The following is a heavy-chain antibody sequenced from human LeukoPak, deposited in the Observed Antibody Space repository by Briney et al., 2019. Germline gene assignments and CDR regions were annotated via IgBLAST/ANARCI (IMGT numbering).Heavy chain of an antibody. CDR2: IYSGGST. V-gene: IGHV3-53*01. D-gene: IGHD6-13*01. Sequence: TGGSLRLSCAASGFTVSSNYMSWVRQAPGKGLEWVSVIYSGGSTYYADSVKGRFTISRDNSKNTLYLQMNSLRAEDTAVYYCAREVDDSSSWYRGYYFDYWGQGTLVTVS. CDR3: AREVDDSSSWYRGYYFDY. J-gene: IGHJ4*02. CDR1: GFTVSSNY.